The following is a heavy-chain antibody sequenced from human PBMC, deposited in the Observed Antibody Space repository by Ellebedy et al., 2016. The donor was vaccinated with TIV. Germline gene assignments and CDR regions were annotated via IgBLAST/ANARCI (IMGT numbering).Heavy chain of an antibody. CDR1: GFSFSSYI. Sequence: PGGSLRLSCAASGFSFSSYIMNWVRQAPGKAPAWVSSISSDSSDLSYADSVKGRFTISRDSSKNTLYLQMNSLRAEDTAVYYCARDAAGNGGKLDYWGQGALVTVSS. CDR2: ISSDSSDL. CDR3: ARDAAGNGGKLDY. V-gene: IGHV3-21*04. J-gene: IGHJ4*02. D-gene: IGHD4-23*01.